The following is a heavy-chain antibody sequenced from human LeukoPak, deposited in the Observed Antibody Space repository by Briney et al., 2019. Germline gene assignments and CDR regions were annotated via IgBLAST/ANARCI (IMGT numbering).Heavy chain of an antibody. Sequence: ASVKVSCKASGYTFTSYDINWVRQATGQGLEWMGWMNPNSGNTGYAQKFQGRVTMTRNTSISTAYMELSSLRSEDTAVYYCARVRRSSSSWYVETGFDPWGQGTLVTVSS. J-gene: IGHJ5*02. CDR1: GYTFTSYD. V-gene: IGHV1-8*01. CDR3: ARVRRSSSSWYVETGFDP. CDR2: MNPNSGNT. D-gene: IGHD6-13*01.